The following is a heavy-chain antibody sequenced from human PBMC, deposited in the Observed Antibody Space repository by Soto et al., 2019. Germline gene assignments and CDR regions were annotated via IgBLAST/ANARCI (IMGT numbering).Heavy chain of an antibody. D-gene: IGHD5-18*01. Sequence: SETLSLTCAVSGDSISSGGFSWSWIRQPPGKGLEWIGYIYHSGTSFYNPSLKSRVTISVDGSKNQFSLKLSSVTAADTAVYYCARGYGRNFDYWGQGTLVTVSS. CDR3: ARGYGRNFDY. V-gene: IGHV4-30-2*01. CDR1: GDSISSGGFS. J-gene: IGHJ4*02. CDR2: IYHSGTS.